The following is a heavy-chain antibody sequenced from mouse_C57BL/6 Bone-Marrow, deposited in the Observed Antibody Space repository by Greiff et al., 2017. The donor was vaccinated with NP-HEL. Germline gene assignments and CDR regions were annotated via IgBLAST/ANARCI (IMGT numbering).Heavy chain of an antibody. CDR3: AKREVGLRLDY. CDR1: EYEFPSHD. V-gene: IGHV5-2*01. D-gene: IGHD3-1*01. Sequence: EVQLVESGGGLVQPGESLKLSCESNEYEFPSHDMPWVRKTPEKRLELVAAINSDGGSTYYPDTLERRFIISRDNTKKTLYLQMSSLRSEDTSLCDSAKREVGLRLDYWGQGTTLTVSA. J-gene: IGHJ2*01. CDR2: INSDGGST.